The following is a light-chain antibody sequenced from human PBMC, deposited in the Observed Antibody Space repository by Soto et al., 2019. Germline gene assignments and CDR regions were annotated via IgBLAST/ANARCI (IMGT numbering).Light chain of an antibody. J-gene: IGLJ2*01. CDR2: EVS. Sequence: QSALTQPASVSGSPGQSITISCTGTSSDVGAYGYVSWYQQHPGKAPKLMIYEVSYRPSGVSNRFSGSKSGNAASLTISGLQDEDEADYYCSSYTTSSTVVFGGGTKVTVL. CDR1: SSDVGAYGY. V-gene: IGLV2-14*01. CDR3: SSYTTSSTVV.